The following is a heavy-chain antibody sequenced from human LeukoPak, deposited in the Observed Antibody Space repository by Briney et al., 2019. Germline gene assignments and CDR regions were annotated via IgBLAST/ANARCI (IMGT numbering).Heavy chain of an antibody. V-gene: IGHV4-30-4*08. J-gene: IGHJ5*02. Sequence: SETLSLTCTVPGGSISSGDYYWSWIRQPPGKGLEWIGYIYYSGSTYYNPSLKSRVTISVDTSKNQFSLKLSSVTAADTAVYYCARWCTSCYTIQTWGQGTLVTVSS. CDR1: GGSISSGDYY. CDR3: ARWCTSCYTIQT. CDR2: IYYSGST. D-gene: IGHD2-2*02.